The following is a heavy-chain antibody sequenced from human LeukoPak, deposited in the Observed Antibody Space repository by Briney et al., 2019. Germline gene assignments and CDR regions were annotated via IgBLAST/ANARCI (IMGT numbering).Heavy chain of an antibody. CDR3: ARHYNRNWSHWHFDL. J-gene: IGHJ2*01. V-gene: IGHV4-59*08. D-gene: IGHD6-13*01. CDR1: GGSFRGYY. Sequence: NPSETVSLTCTVSGGSFRGYYWSWFRQPPGKGLEWIGYINHSGSTNYNPSLKSRVTISLDTSKNQFSLKLSSVTAADTAVYYCARHYNRNWSHWHFDLWGRGTLVTVSS. CDR2: INHSGST.